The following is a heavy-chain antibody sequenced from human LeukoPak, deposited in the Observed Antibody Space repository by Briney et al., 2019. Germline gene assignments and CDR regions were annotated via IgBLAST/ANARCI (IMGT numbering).Heavy chain of an antibody. D-gene: IGHD1-1*01. CDR3: ARRIWNVGGGFDV. CDR2: ISYSGSAT. CDR1: GFTFSSYE. V-gene: IGHV3-48*03. J-gene: IGHJ6*02. Sequence: QPGGSLRLSCTASGFTFSSYEMNWVRQAPGKGLEWVSYISYSGSATTYGDSVKGRFTIFRDNTKNSFYLQMDSLRAEDTAVYYCARRIWNVGGGFDVWGQGTTVTVSS.